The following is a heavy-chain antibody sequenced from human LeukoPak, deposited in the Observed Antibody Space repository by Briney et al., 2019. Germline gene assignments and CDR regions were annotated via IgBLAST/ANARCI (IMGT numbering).Heavy chain of an antibody. V-gene: IGHV1-2*02. Sequence: RASVKVSCKASGYTFTGYYMHWVRQAPGQGLEWMGWINPNSGGTNYAQKFQGRVTMTRDTSISTAYMELSRLRSDDTAVYYCARSFRYDSSGKAFDIWGHGTMVTVSS. J-gene: IGHJ3*02. CDR1: GYTFTGYY. CDR2: INPNSGGT. CDR3: ARSFRYDSSGKAFDI. D-gene: IGHD3-22*01.